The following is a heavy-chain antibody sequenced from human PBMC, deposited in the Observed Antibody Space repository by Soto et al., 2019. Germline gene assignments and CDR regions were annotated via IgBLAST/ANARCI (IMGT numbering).Heavy chain of an antibody. Sequence: VQLVESGGGVVQPGRSLRLSCAASGFTFSSYEMNWVRQAPGKGLEWVAYISSSGSTIYYADSVKGRFTISRDNAKNSLYLQMNSLRAEDTAVYYCARGSGYSYAAYYYYYGMDVWGQGTTVTVSS. V-gene: IGHV3-48*03. D-gene: IGHD5-18*01. J-gene: IGHJ6*02. CDR3: ARGSGYSYAAYYYYYGMDV. CDR1: GFTFSSYE. CDR2: ISSSGSTI.